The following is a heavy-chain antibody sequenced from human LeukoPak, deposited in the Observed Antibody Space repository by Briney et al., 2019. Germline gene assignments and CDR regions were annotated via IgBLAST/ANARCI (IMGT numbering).Heavy chain of an antibody. CDR1: GFTFNNYR. J-gene: IGHJ4*02. Sequence: GGSLRLSCAASGFTFNNYRMHWVRQAPGKGLEWVALISHDANDKYYADSVKGRFTISRDNSKNTLYLQMNSLRAEDTAVYYCAKVPPVALLAPPDYWGQGTLVTVSS. CDR2: ISHDANDK. CDR3: AKVPPVALLAPPDY. D-gene: IGHD3-3*02. V-gene: IGHV3-30*18.